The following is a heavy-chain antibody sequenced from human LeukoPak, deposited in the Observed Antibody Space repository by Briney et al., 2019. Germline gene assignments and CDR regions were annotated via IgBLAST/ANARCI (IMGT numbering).Heavy chain of an antibody. CDR3: VGEPDY. J-gene: IGHJ4*02. CDR1: GFTFSIYG. D-gene: IGHD3-16*01. Sequence: GGSLRLSCAASGFTFSIYGMHWVRQAPGKGLEWVAFIRYDGSNKYYADSVKGRFTISRDDSNNTLYLQMNSLRTEDTAVYYCVGEPDYWGQGTLVTVSS. CDR2: IRYDGSNK. V-gene: IGHV3-30*02.